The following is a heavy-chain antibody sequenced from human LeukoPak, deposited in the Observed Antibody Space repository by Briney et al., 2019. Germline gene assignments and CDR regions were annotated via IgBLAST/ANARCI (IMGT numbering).Heavy chain of an antibody. J-gene: IGHJ4*02. CDR2: ISSTSDYI. CDR1: GFTFSSNS. D-gene: IGHD5-12*01. Sequence: GGSLRLFCSASGFTFSSNSMNWVRPAPGQRLEWVSSISSTSDYINYADSVKGRFTISRDNAKKSLYLQMNSLRAEDTAVYYWASDNGYSGYDGQYYFDFWGPGALVTVSS. V-gene: IGHV3-21*01. CDR3: ASDNGYSGYDGQYYFDF.